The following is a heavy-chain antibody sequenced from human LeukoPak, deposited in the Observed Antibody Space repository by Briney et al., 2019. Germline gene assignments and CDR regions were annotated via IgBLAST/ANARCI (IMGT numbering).Heavy chain of an antibody. CDR3: ARHGARGTTWDY. CDR1: GFTFSGYS. J-gene: IGHJ4*02. CDR2: ISSSSSSAI. D-gene: IGHD1-7*01. Sequence: PGGSLRLSCAASGFTFSGYSMNWVRQAPGKGLEWVSYISSSSSSAIYYADSVKGRFTISRDNAKNSLYLQMNSLRDEDTAVYYCARHGARGTTWDYWGQGTLVTVSS. V-gene: IGHV3-48*02.